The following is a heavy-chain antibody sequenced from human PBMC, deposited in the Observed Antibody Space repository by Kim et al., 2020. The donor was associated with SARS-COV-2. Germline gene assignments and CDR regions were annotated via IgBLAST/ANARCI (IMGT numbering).Heavy chain of an antibody. CDR1: GINFSYYY. J-gene: IGHJ4*02. D-gene: IGHD6-13*01. CDR3: VRVAVGASSWYYFDS. V-gene: IGHV3-11*05. Sequence: GGSLRLSCAASGINFSYYYMSWIRQAPGKGLEWVSYISSSGSYTKYADALKGRFTISRDNAENSLYLEMNSLRAEDTAVYYCVRVAVGASSWYYFDSWGRGTLVTVSS. CDR2: ISSSGSYT.